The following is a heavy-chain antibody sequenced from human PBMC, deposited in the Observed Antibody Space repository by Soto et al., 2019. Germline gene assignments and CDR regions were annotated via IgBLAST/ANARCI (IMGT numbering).Heavy chain of an antibody. CDR1: GGSISSSGYD. CDR2: IYYSGST. CDR3: ARVSGSYYYGMDV. D-gene: IGHD1-26*01. J-gene: IGHJ6*02. V-gene: IGHV4-39*07. Sequence: SGTLSLTCTVSGGSISSSGYDWGWIRQPPGKGLEWIGSIYYSGSTYYNPSLKSRVTISVDTSKNQFSLKLSSVTAADTAVYYCARVSGSYYYGMDVWGQGTTVTVSS.